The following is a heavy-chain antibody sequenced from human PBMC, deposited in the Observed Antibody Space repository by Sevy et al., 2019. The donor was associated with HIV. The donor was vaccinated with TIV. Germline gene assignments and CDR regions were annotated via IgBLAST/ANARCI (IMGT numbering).Heavy chain of an antibody. D-gene: IGHD2-15*01. Sequence: GGSLRLSCAASTFTFSSYSMHWVRQAPGKGLEWVSYISSSSGTRYYADSVKGRFTISRDNAKNSLFLQMNSLRDEDTAVYYCASRGYCGGGSCYSGPNDHWGQGTLVTVSS. CDR3: ASRGYCGGGSCYSGPNDH. CDR1: TFTFSSYS. CDR2: ISSSSGTR. J-gene: IGHJ5*02. V-gene: IGHV3-48*02.